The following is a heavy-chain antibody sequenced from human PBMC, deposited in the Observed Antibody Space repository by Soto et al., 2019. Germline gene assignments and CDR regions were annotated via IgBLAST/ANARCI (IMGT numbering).Heavy chain of an antibody. V-gene: IGHV1-18*04. CDR2: ISAYNGNT. CDR3: ARVLGGNQWNPTSYYYYYGMDV. D-gene: IGHD1-1*01. Sequence: ASVKVSCKASGYTFTSYGISWVRQAPGQGLEWMGWISAYNGNTNYAQKLQGRVTMTTDTSTSTAYMELRSLRSDDTAVYYCARVLGGNQWNPTSYYYYYGMDVWGQGTTVTVSS. J-gene: IGHJ6*02. CDR1: GYTFTSYG.